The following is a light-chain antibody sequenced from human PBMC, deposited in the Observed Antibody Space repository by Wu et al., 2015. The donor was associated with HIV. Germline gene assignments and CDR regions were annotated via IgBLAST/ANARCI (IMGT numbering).Light chain of an antibody. CDR1: QNIGNS. J-gene: IGKJ2*03. CDR2: GAS. CDR3: QQYHTWPPANS. Sequence: IVMTQSPATLSVSPGERATVSCRASQNIGNSVAWYQHKPGHPPRLLIYGASTRATGIPARFSGSGFATDFTLTISGLQSDDFAIYFCQQYHTWPPANSFGQGTKLEI. V-gene: IGKV3-15*01.